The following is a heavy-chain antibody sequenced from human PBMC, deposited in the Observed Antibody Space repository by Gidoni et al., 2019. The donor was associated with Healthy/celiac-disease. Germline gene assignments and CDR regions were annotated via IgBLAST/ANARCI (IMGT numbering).Heavy chain of an antibody. D-gene: IGHD1-26*01. J-gene: IGHJ4*02. CDR3: ASLVGATLGFDY. CDR1: GFTFSSYA. CDR2: ISGSGGST. Sequence: EVQLLESGGGLVQPGGSLRLSCAASGFTFSSYAMSWVRQAPGKGLEWVSAISGSGGSTYYTDSVKGRFTSSRDNTKNTLYLQMNSRRAEDTAVYYCASLVGATLGFDYWGQGTLVTVSS. V-gene: IGHV3-23*01.